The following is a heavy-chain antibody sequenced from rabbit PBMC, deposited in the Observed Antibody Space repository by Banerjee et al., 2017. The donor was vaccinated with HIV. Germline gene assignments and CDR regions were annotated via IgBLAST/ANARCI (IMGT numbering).Heavy chain of an antibody. CDR1: GIDFSSYD. D-gene: IGHD1-1*01. CDR2: IYRDYGTT. CDR3: ARESSTAALDL. Sequence: QEQLVESGGGLVTLGGSLKLSCQASGIDFSSYDISWVRQAPGKGLEWIAYIYRDYGTTDYASWVNGRFTVSLDNAQNTVFLQMTSLTAADTATYFCARESSTAALDLWGQGTLVTVS. J-gene: IGHJ4*01. V-gene: IGHV1S47*01.